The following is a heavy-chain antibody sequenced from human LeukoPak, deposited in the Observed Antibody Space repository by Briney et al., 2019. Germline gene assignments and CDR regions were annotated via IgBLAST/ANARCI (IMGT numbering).Heavy chain of an antibody. Sequence: ASVKVSCKASGYTFTSYYMHWVRQAPGQGLEWMGIINPSGGSTSYAQKFQGRVTMTRDMSTSTVYMELSSLRSEDTAVYYCAREGSTSSVYSYYYMDVWGKGTTVTVSS. V-gene: IGHV1-46*01. CDR3: AREGSTSSVYSYYYMDV. CDR1: GYTFTSYY. J-gene: IGHJ6*03. CDR2: INPSGGST. D-gene: IGHD2-2*01.